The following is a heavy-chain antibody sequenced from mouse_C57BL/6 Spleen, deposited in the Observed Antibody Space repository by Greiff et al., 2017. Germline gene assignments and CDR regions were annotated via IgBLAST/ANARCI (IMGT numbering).Heavy chain of an antibody. CDR2: IYPGDGDT. CDR1: GYAFSSSW. J-gene: IGHJ3*01. V-gene: IGHV1-82*01. CDR3: ARGGDGSSSWFAY. Sequence: VQLQQSGPELVKPGASVKISCKASGYAFSSSWMNWVKQRPGKGLVWIGRIYPGDGDTNYNGKFKGKATLNADKSSSTAYMQLRSLTSEDAAVSFCARGGDGSSSWFAYWGQGTLVTVSA. D-gene: IGHD1-1*01.